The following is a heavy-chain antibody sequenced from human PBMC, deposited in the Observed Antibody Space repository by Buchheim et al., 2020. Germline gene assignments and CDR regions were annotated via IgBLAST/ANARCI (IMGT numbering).Heavy chain of an antibody. Sequence: QVQLQQWGAGLLKPSETLSLTCAVYGGSFSGYYWSWIRQPPGKGLEWIGEINHSGSTNYNPSLKSRVTISVDTSKNQFSLKLSSVTAADTAVYYCARDHAPGARSYYYGSGTWYYYGMDVWGQGTT. D-gene: IGHD3-10*01. J-gene: IGHJ6*02. CDR2: INHSGST. CDR1: GGSFSGYY. CDR3: ARDHAPGARSYYYGSGTWYYYGMDV. V-gene: IGHV4-34*01.